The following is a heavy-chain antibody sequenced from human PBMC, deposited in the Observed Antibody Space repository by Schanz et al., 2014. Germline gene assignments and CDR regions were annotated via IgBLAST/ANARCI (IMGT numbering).Heavy chain of an antibody. J-gene: IGHJ5*02. CDR1: GASISSSNW. D-gene: IGHD6-25*01. V-gene: IGHV4-4*02. CDR2: IYHSGNT. CDR3: AREPLSGYNWFDP. Sequence: QVQLQESGPGLVKPSGTLSLTCAVSGASISSSNWWSWVRQPPGKGLEWIGEIYHSGNTNYNASLKSRVTISVDKSKNQFSLKRSSVTAADTAVYYCAREPLSGYNWFDPWGQGSLVTVSS.